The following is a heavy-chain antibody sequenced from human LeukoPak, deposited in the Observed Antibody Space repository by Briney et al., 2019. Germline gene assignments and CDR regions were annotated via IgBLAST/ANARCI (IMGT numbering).Heavy chain of an antibody. CDR2: SSAYNGNT. V-gene: IGHV1-18*01. Sequence: GASVKVSCKASGYTFTSYGISWVRQAPGQGLEWMGGSSAYNGNTNYAQKLQGRVTMTTDTSTSTAYMELRSLRSDDTAVYYCARDWGGRYYDFWSGYYGNYYYYYMDVWGKGTTVTVSS. J-gene: IGHJ6*03. D-gene: IGHD3-3*01. CDR1: GYTFTSYG. CDR3: ARDWGGRYYDFWSGYYGNYYYYYMDV.